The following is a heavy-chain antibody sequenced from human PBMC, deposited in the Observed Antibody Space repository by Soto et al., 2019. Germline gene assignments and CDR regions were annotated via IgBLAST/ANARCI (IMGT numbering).Heavy chain of an antibody. V-gene: IGHV4-4*07. Sequence: PSETLSLTCTVSGGSISIYYWSWIRHPAGKGLEWIGRIYTSGSTNYNPSLKSRVTMSVDTSKNQFSLKLSSVTAADTAVYYCARESTMIVVVMYAFDIWGQGTMVTVSS. CDR3: ARESTMIVVVMYAFDI. D-gene: IGHD3-22*01. J-gene: IGHJ3*02. CDR1: GGSISIYY. CDR2: IYTSGST.